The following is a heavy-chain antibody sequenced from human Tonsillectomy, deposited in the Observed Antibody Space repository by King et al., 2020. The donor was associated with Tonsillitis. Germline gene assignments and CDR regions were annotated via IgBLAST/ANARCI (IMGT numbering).Heavy chain of an antibody. CDR2: IYYSGST. D-gene: IGHD3-22*01. Sequence: QLQESGPGLVKPSETLSLTCTVSGGSISSYYWSWIRQPPGKGLEWIGYIYYSGSTNHNPSLKSRVTISVDTSKNQFSLKLSSVTAADTAVYYCARHVSVCYDSSGYYRDAFDIWGQGTMVTVSS. CDR1: GGSISSYY. J-gene: IGHJ3*02. CDR3: ARHVSVCYDSSGYYRDAFDI. V-gene: IGHV4-59*08.